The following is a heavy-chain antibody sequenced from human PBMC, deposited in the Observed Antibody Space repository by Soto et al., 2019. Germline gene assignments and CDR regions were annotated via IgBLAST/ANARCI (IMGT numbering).Heavy chain of an antibody. J-gene: IGHJ6*03. CDR3: ARRVATIPYYYYYYMDV. Sequence: SETLSLTCTVSGGSISSYYWSWIRQPPGKGLEWIGYIYYSGSTNYNPSLKSRVTISVDTSKNQFSLKLSPVTAADTAVYYCARRVATIPYYYYYYMDVWGKGTTVTVSS. CDR1: GGSISSYY. CDR2: IYYSGST. D-gene: IGHD5-12*01. V-gene: IGHV4-59*08.